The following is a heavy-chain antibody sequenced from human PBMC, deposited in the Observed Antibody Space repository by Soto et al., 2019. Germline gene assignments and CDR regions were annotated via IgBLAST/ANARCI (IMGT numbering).Heavy chain of an antibody. CDR1: VFSLSNFA. CDR3: AKDYASTWYWYFDP. D-gene: IGHD6-13*01. J-gene: IGHJ5*02. Sequence: PGGSLRLYCAASVFSLSNFAMSWVRQAPGTGLEWVSSISGIGDKTYYLDSVKGRFTISRDNSKNTLYLHMNSLGAEDTAVYFCAKDYASTWYWYFDPWGQGTLVTVSS. V-gene: IGHV3-23*01. CDR2: ISGIGDKT.